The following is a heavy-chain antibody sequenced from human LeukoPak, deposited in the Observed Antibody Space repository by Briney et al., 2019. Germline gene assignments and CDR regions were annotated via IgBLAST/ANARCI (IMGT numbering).Heavy chain of an antibody. Sequence: VKVSCKASGYTFTSYGISWVRQAPGQGLEWMGWISAYNGNTNYAQKLQGRVTMTTDTSTSTAYMELRSLRSDDTAVYYCARDRDVLGYCSSTSCSNYFDYWGQGTLVTVSS. CDR1: GYTFTSYG. V-gene: IGHV1-18*01. CDR2: ISAYNGNT. CDR3: ARDRDVLGYCSSTSCSNYFDY. J-gene: IGHJ4*02. D-gene: IGHD2-2*01.